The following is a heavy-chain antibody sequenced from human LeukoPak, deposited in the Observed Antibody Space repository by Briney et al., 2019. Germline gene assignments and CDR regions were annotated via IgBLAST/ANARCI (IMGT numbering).Heavy chain of an antibody. Sequence: SETLSLTCTVSGDSVDSSTYYWGWIRQPPGKGLEWIGTISYSGSTYYNPSLKSRVTIPVDTSMNQFSLRLTSVTAADTAVYYCARRMVRGVVWFDPWGQGTLVTVSS. D-gene: IGHD3-10*01. V-gene: IGHV4-39*01. J-gene: IGHJ5*02. CDR1: GDSVDSSTYY. CDR2: ISYSGST. CDR3: ARRMVRGVVWFDP.